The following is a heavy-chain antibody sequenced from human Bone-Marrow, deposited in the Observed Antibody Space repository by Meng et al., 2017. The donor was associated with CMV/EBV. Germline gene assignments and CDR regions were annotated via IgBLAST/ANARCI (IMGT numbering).Heavy chain of an antibody. CDR2: ISWNSGNI. V-gene: IGHV3-9*01. CDR1: GFTFDDYA. CDR3: AKGNFWSGYSNYYFDY. J-gene: IGHJ4*02. Sequence: GGSLRLSCAASGFTFDDYAMHWVRQAPGKGLEWVSGISWNSGNIGYADSVKGRFTISKDNAKNSLYLQMNSLRTGDTALYFCAKGNFWSGYSNYYFDYWGQGTRVTVSS. D-gene: IGHD3-3*01.